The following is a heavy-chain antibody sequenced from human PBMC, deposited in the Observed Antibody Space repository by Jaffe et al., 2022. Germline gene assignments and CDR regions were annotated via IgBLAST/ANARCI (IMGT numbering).Heavy chain of an antibody. D-gene: IGHD3-10*01. CDR1: GFTFDDYA. CDR2: ISWNSGSI. Sequence: EVQLVESGGGLVQPGRSLRLSCAASGFTFDDYAMHWVRQAPGKGLEWVSGISWNSGSIGYADSVKGRFTISRDNAKNSLYLQMNSLRAEDTALYYCAKVLYGSGPSAFDIWGQGTMVTVSS. J-gene: IGHJ3*02. CDR3: AKVLYGSGPSAFDI. V-gene: IGHV3-9*01.